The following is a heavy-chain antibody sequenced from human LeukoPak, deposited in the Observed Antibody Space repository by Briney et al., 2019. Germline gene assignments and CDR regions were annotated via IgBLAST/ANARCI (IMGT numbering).Heavy chain of an antibody. V-gene: IGHV4-38-2*01. Sequence: SETLSLTCDVSGYFISSNYYWSWIRLPPGKGLEWIGSIYHSGKTYNNQSLESRITMSVDTSTNRFSLKVTSVTAADTAIYYCARGPYSDFWSTYSRSFDFWGQGIQVTVSS. CDR3: ARGPYSDFWSTYSRSFDF. D-gene: IGHD3-3*01. CDR2: IYHSGKT. CDR1: GYFISSNYY. J-gene: IGHJ4*02.